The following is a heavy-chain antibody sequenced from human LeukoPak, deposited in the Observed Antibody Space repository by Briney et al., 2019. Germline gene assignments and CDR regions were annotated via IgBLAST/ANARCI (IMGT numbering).Heavy chain of an antibody. CDR3: ARGHYDILTGHYYYGMDV. CDR2: IIPIFGTA. Sequence: GASVKVSCKASGGAFSSYAISWVRQAPGQGLEWMGGIIPIFGTANHAQKFQGRDTITADKSTSTAYMELSSLRSEDTAVYYCARGHYDILTGHYYYGMDVWGKGTTVTVSS. V-gene: IGHV1-69*06. J-gene: IGHJ6*04. CDR1: GGAFSSYA. D-gene: IGHD3-9*01.